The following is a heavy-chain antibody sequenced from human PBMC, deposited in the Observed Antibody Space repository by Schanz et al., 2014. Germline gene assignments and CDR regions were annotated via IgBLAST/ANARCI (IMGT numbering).Heavy chain of an antibody. Sequence: VQLVQSGVEAKKPGASVRVSCKAPGHSFTSYGISWVPQAPGQGLEWMGWISAYNGNTKYPQKLQGRVPMTTYTATDTAYMALTKLRSGDTAVYYYARSAGRDIWSDYYTRFDYWGQGTLVTVAS. CDR2: ISAYNGNT. V-gene: IGHV1-18*01. D-gene: IGHD3-3*01. CDR1: GHSFTSYG. CDR3: ARSAGRDIWSDYYTRFDY. J-gene: IGHJ4*02.